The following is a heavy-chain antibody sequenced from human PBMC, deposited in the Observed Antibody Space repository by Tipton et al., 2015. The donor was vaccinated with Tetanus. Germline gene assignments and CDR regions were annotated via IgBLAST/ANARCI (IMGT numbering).Heavy chain of an antibody. V-gene: IGHV3-7*01. CDR2: IKQHGSEK. Sequence: SLRLSCVASGFTFSNYWMTWVRQAPGKGLEWVANIKQHGSEKYYVDSVKGRFTISRDNAKNSLYLQLNSLRAEDTAVYYCAGELGYGDYVISAFDIWGQGTMVTVSS. CDR1: GFTFSNYW. J-gene: IGHJ3*02. CDR3: AGELGYGDYVISAFDI. D-gene: IGHD4-17*01.